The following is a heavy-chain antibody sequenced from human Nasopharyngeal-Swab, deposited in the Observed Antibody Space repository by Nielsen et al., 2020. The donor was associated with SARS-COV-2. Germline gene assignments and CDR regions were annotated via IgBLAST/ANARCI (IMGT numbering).Heavy chain of an antibody. CDR3: ARDPPSTGDYYFDH. J-gene: IGHJ4*02. CDR1: GFTFGRYW. V-gene: IGHV3-7*01. D-gene: IGHD7-27*01. CDR2: IQQDGDIT. Sequence: GGSLRLSCGGSGFTFGRYWMTWVRQAPGKGLEWVANIQQDGDITYYLESVKGRFTISRDNAKNSLYLQMNSLRAEDTAVYFCARDPPSTGDYYFDHWGQGTLVTVSS.